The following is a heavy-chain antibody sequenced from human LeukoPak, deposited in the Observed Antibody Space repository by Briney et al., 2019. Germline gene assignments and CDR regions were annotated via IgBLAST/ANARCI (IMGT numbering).Heavy chain of an antibody. CDR1: GDSISGSTYY. CDR3: ARSHRQAYSV. CDR2: IYFSGST. J-gene: IGHJ6*01. D-gene: IGHD2-15*01. Sequence: PSETLSLPRTVSGDSISGSTYYWGWIRQPPGNGLEWIGSIYFSGSTYYNPSLRSRVTISVDTSKNQFSLKLNSVTAADTAVYYCARSHRQAYSVWGQGNTVTVSS. V-gene: IGHV4-39*01.